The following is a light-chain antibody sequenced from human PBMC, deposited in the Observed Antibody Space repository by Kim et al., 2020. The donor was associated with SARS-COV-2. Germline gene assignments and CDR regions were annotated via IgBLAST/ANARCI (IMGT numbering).Light chain of an antibody. CDR3: QSADSSGSYVV. Sequence: PGQTARITCSGDALPKQYANWYQQKPGQAPVLVIYKDTERPSGIPERFSGSGSGTTVTLTISGVQAEDEADYYCQSADSSGSYVVFGGGTQLTVL. J-gene: IGLJ2*01. CDR1: ALPKQY. CDR2: KDT. V-gene: IGLV3-25*03.